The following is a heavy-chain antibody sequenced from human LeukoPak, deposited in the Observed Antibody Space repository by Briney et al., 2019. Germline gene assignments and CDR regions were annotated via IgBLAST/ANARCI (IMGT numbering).Heavy chain of an antibody. Sequence: ASVKVSCKASGGTFSSYAISWVRQAPGQGLEWMGGIIPIFGTANYAQKFQGRVTITADESTSTAYMELSSLRSEDTAVYYCARDKKPPGLYGSGHNWFDPWGQGTLVTVSS. J-gene: IGHJ5*02. CDR2: IIPIFGTA. CDR3: ARDKKPPGLYGSGHNWFDP. D-gene: IGHD3-10*01. CDR1: GGTFSSYA. V-gene: IGHV1-69*13.